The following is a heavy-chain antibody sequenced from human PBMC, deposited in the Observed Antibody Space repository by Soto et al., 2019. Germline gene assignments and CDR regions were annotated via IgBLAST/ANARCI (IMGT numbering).Heavy chain of an antibody. CDR2: MNPNSGNT. Sequence: ASVKVSCKASGYTFTSYDINWVRQATGQGLEWMGWMNPNSGNTGYAQKFQGRVTMTRNTSISTAYMELSSLRSEDTAVYYCARGLGDILTGYYNGNDYWGQGTLVTVS. CDR3: ARGLGDILTGYYNGNDY. CDR1: GYTFTSYD. J-gene: IGHJ4*02. D-gene: IGHD3-9*01. V-gene: IGHV1-8*01.